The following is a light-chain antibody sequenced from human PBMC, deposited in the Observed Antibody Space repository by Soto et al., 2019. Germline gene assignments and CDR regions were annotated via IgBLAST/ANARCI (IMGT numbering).Light chain of an antibody. Sequence: QSVLTQPASVSGSPGQSITISCTGTSSDVGSYVFVSWYQQRPGKAPKLLIYEAYKRPSGVSDRFSGSQSGNTASLTISGLQVEDEADYYCCSYAGSSAVVFGGGTQLTAL. J-gene: IGLJ2*01. CDR1: SSDVGSYVF. V-gene: IGLV2-23*01. CDR3: CSYAGSSAVV. CDR2: EAY.